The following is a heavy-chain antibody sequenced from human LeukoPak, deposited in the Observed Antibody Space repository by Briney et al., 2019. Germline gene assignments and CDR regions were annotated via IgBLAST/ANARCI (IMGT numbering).Heavy chain of an antibody. V-gene: IGHV3-7*01. D-gene: IGHD3-16*01. CDR3: AGEPRSLAY. CDR2: INEDGSAG. Sequence: GGSLRLSCAASGFTFSRYWMSWVRQAPGKGLECVAMINEDGSAGYYVDSAKGRFTISRDNAKNSLYLQMNNPRAGDTAVYYCAGEPRSLAYWGQGALVTASS. J-gene: IGHJ4*02. CDR1: GFTFSRYW.